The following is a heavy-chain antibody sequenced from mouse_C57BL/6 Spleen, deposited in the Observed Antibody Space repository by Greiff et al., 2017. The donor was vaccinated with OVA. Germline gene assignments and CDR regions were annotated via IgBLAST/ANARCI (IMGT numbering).Heavy chain of an antibody. CDR2: IYPGDGDT. CDR3: ARAHYYGSSAFDY. D-gene: IGHD1-1*01. V-gene: IGHV1-82*01. Sequence: QVQLQQSGPELVKPGASVKISCKASGYAFSSSWMNWVKQRPGKGLEWIGRIYPGDGDTNYNGKFKGKATLTAYKYSSTAYMQLSSLTSEDSAVYFCARAHYYGSSAFDYWGQGTTLTVSS. J-gene: IGHJ2*01. CDR1: GYAFSSSW.